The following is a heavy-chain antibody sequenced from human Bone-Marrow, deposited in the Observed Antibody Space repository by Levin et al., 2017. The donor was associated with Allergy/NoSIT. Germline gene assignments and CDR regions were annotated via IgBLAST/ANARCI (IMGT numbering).Heavy chain of an antibody. J-gene: IGHJ4*02. CDR1: GFLLSTTGLR. CDR2: IDWDDSK. Sequence: KESGPTLVKPTETLTLTCTFSGFLLSTTGLRVTWLRQPPGKALECLARIDWDDSKFYTKYLETRLTISKDTSEDRVVIRMTDMDPVDTATYYCARTVRYASTYFEYWGQGILVTVSS. CDR3: ARTVRYASTYFEY. V-gene: IGHV2-70*04. D-gene: IGHD6-13*01.